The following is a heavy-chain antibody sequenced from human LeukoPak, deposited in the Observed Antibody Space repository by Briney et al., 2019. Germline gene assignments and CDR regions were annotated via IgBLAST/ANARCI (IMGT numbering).Heavy chain of an antibody. J-gene: IGHJ4*02. V-gene: IGHV1-18*01. CDR2: ISAYNGNT. CDR3: ARDRGPAKFMGYDSSGYYFGDDFDY. CDR1: GYTFTSYG. Sequence: ASVKVSCKASGYTFTSYGISWVRQAPGQGLEWMGWISAYNGNTNYAQKLQGRVTMTTDTSTSTAYMELRSLRSDDTAVYYCARDRGPAKFMGYDSSGYYFGDDFDYWGQGTLVTVPS. D-gene: IGHD3-22*01.